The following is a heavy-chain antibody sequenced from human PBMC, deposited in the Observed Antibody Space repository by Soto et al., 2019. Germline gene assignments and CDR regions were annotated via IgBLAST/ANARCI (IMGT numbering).Heavy chain of an antibody. CDR2: ISWNSGSI. CDR1: GFTFDDYA. CDR3: AKDRSSSGALGPSGFDY. D-gene: IGHD6-13*01. J-gene: IGHJ4*02. Sequence: EVQLVESGRGLVQPGRSLRLSCAASGFTFDDYAMHWVRQAPGKGLEWVSGISWNSGSIGYADSVKGRFTISRDNAKNSLYLQMNSLRAEDTALYYCAKDRSSSGALGPSGFDYWGQGTLVTVSS. V-gene: IGHV3-9*01.